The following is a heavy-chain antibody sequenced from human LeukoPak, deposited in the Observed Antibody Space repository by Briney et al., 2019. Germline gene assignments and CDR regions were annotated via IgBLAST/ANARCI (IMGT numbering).Heavy chain of an antibody. CDR2: IHPNSGGT. V-gene: IGHV1-2*02. CDR1: GYTFSGHY. CDR3: TLAAADGNHWFDP. J-gene: IGHJ5*02. Sequence: ASVKVSCKASGYTFSGHYMHWVRQAPGQGLEWMGWIHPNSGGTNYAQKFQGRVTMTGDTSISTAYMELSSLRSEDTAVYYCTLAAADGNHWFDPWGQGTLVTVSS. D-gene: IGHD6-13*01.